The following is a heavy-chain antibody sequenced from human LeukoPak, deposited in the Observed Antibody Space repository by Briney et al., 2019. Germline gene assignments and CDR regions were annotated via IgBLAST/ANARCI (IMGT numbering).Heavy chain of an antibody. J-gene: IGHJ3*01. CDR1: GFTFSSYA. Sequence: GGSLRLSCAASGFTFSSYAMSWVRQAPGQGLQWLSSLLYNGSDKKYADSVKGRFTISRDNSKNTLFLQMSSLRVEDTAVYYCARELSRLTMIGNRLDGLDLWGQGTVVTVTS. CDR3: ARELSRLTMIGNRLDGLDL. CDR2: LLYNGSDK. D-gene: IGHD3-22*01. V-gene: IGHV3-30*03.